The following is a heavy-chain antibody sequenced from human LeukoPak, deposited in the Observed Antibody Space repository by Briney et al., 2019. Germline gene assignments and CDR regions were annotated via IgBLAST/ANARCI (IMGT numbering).Heavy chain of an antibody. Sequence: GGSLRLSCAASGFTFSSYWMNWARQAPGKGLEWVASINHNGNVNYYVDSVKGRFTISRDNAKNSPYLQMSNLRAEDTAVYFCARGGGLDVWGQGATVTVFS. V-gene: IGHV3-7*03. CDR3: ARGGGLDV. J-gene: IGHJ6*02. CDR2: INHNGNVN. D-gene: IGHD3-16*01. CDR1: GFTFSSYW.